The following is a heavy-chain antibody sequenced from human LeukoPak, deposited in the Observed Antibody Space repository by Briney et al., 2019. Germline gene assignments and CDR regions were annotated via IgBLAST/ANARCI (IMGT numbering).Heavy chain of an antibody. Sequence: GGSLRLSCAASGFTFSSYAMSWVRQAPGKGLEWVSAISGSGGSTYYADSVKGRFTISRDNSKNTLYLQMNSLRAEGTAVYYCASRELSYYYDSSGYYYEGGYYFDYWGQGTLVTVSS. CDR2: ISGSGGST. V-gene: IGHV3-23*01. D-gene: IGHD3-22*01. J-gene: IGHJ4*02. CDR1: GFTFSSYA. CDR3: ASRELSYYYDSSGYYYEGGYYFDY.